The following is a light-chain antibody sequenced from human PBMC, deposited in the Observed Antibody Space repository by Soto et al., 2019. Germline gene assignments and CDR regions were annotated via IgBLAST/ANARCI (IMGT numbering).Light chain of an antibody. CDR2: CAS. CDR3: QQYYNTPFT. CDR1: QSVFYSSNNKNY. J-gene: IGKJ4*01. Sequence: DIVMTQSPDSLAVSLGERATINCKSSQSVFYSSNNKNYLAWYQQKPGQPPKLLIYCASTRDSGVPDRFSGSGSGTDFTLTISSLQAEDVAIYYCQQYYNTPFTFGGGTKVEIK. V-gene: IGKV4-1*01.